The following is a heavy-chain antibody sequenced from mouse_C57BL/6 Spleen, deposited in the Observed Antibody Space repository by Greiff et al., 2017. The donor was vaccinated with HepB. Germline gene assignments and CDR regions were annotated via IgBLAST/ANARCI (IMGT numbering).Heavy chain of an antibody. CDR1: GYTFTSYW. V-gene: IGHV1-55*01. CDR2: IYPGSGST. J-gene: IGHJ4*01. Sequence: QVQLQQPGAELVKPGASVKMSCKASGYTFTSYWITWVKQRPGQGLEWIGDIYPGSGSTNYNEKFKSKATLTVDTSSSTAYMQLSSLTSEDSAVYYCARPGDYDFYAMDYWGQGTSVTVSS. CDR3: ARPGDYDFYAMDY. D-gene: IGHD2-4*01.